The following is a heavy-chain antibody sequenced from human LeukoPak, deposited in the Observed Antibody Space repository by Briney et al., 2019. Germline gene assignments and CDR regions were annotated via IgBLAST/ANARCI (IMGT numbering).Heavy chain of an antibody. V-gene: IGHV3-33*01. CDR2: IQSDGSKQ. CDR1: GFTFSIYG. J-gene: IGHJ4*02. CDR3: GRDLSYGSIEC. D-gene: IGHD5-18*01. Sequence: GRSLRLSCATSGFTFSIYGMHWVRQAPGKGLEWVSAIQSDGSKQYFADSVKGRFSISRDVSKSALYLQMNGLRAEDTAVYYCGRDLSYGSIECWGQGTPVTVSS.